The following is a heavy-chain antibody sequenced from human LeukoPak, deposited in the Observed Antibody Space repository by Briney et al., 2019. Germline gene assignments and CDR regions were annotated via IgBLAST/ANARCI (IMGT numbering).Heavy chain of an antibody. CDR1: GFTFSSYS. Sequence: PGGSLRLSCAASGFTFSSYSMNWVRQAPGKGLEWVSSISSSSSYIYYADSVKGRFTISRDNAKNSLYLQMNSLRAEDTAVYYCARDRAAAAQLDYWGQGTLVTVSS. V-gene: IGHV3-21*01. CDR3: ARDRAAAAQLDY. J-gene: IGHJ4*02. D-gene: IGHD6-13*01. CDR2: ISSSSSYI.